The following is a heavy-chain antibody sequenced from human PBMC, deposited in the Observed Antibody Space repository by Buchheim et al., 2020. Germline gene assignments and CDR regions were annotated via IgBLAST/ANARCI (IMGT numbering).Heavy chain of an antibody. D-gene: IGHD1-26*01. Sequence: QVQLAESGGGVVQPGRSLRLSCAASGFTFSSYGMHWVRQAPGKGLEWVALISYDGSHRYYADSVKGRFTISRDNSKNTLYLQLNSLRAEDTAVYYCAKEVWSWEQKSSFDYWGQGTL. J-gene: IGHJ4*02. V-gene: IGHV3-30*18. CDR1: GFTFSSYG. CDR3: AKEVWSWEQKSSFDY. CDR2: ISYDGSHR.